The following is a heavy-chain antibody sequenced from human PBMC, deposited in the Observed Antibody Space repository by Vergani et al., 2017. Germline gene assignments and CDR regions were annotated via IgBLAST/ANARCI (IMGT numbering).Heavy chain of an antibody. J-gene: IGHJ3*01. D-gene: IGHD2-8*02. Sequence: QVQLQESGPGLVKPSETLSLTCTVSGGSISSYYWSWIRQPPGKGLEWIGYIYYSGSTNYNPSLKSRVTISVDASKKQFSLKLTSVTAADTAVYYCARDGGEYYKDALDVWGQGTKVTVTS. V-gene: IGHV4-59*12. CDR1: GGSISSYY. CDR2: IYYSGST. CDR3: ARDGGEYYKDALDV.